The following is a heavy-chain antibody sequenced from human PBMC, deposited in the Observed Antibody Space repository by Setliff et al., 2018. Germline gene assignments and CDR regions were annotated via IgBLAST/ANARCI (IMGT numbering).Heavy chain of an antibody. D-gene: IGHD3-22*01. V-gene: IGHV4-61*02. CDR1: GGSISSCSYY. CDR2: IYTSGST. Sequence: SETLSLTCTVSGGSISSCSYYWSWIRQPAGKGLEWIGRIYTSGSTNYNPSLKSRVTISVDTSKNQFSLKLSSVTAADTAVYYCARHPHYDSSGYRDYWGQGTLVTVSS. J-gene: IGHJ4*02. CDR3: ARHPHYDSSGYRDY.